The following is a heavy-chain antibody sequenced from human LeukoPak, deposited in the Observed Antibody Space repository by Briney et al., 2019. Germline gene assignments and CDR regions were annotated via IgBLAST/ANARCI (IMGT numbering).Heavy chain of an antibody. CDR3: ARDSGRYGYYMDV. J-gene: IGHJ6*04. V-gene: IGHV3-21*01. D-gene: IGHD1-26*01. CDR2: ISSSSSYI. CDR1: GFTFSTNS. Sequence: GGSLRLSCAASGFTFSTNSMNWVRQPPGKGLQWVSSISSSSSYIYYADSVKGRFTISRDNAKKSLSLQMNSLRVEDTAVYYCARDSGRYGYYMDVWGKGTTVTVSS.